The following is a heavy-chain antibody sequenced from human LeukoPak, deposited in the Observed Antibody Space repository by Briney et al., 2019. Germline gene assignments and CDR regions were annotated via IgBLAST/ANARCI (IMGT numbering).Heavy chain of an antibody. D-gene: IGHD3-22*01. Sequence: ASEKVSCKASGYTFTSYGISWVRQAHGQGGERMGWISAYNGNTNYSQKLHGSVTITTDTSTSTAYMELRSLRSDDTAVYYCASGASSGYYHYYYMDVWGKGTTVTGAS. CDR3: ASGASSGYYHYYYMDV. CDR2: ISAYNGNT. J-gene: IGHJ6*03. V-gene: IGHV1-18*01. CDR1: GYTFTSYG.